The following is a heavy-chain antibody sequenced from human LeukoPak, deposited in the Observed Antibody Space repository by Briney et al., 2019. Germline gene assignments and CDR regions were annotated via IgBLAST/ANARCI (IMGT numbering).Heavy chain of an antibody. D-gene: IGHD3-16*02. CDR1: GGSISSGGYS. CDR3: ARRLITFGGVIVDY. J-gene: IGHJ4*02. V-gene: IGHV4-30-2*01. Sequence: SETLSLTCAVSGGSISSGGYSWSWIRQPPGKGLGWIGYIYHSGSTYYNPSLKSRVTISVDRSKNQFSLKLSSVTAADTAVYYCARRLITFGGVIVDYWGQGTLVTVSS. CDR2: IYHSGST.